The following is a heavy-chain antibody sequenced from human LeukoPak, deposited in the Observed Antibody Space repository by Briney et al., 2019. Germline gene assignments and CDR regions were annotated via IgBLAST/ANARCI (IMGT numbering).Heavy chain of an antibody. Sequence: GGSLRLSCAASGFSFNNAWMTWVRQAPGKGLEWVGRIKSKSNGATPDYAAPVKGRFTISRDDEKNTLYLQMNSLQTEDTAVYYCFKNLRRELRYVDYGAREPLVTVSS. D-gene: IGHD1-26*01. CDR2: IKSKSNGATP. J-gene: IGHJ4*02. CDR3: FKNLRRELRYVDY. CDR1: GFSFNNAW. V-gene: IGHV3-15*01.